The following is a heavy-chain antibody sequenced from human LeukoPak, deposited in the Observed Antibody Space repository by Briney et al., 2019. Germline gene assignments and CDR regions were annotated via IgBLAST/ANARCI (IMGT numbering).Heavy chain of an antibody. V-gene: IGHV1-46*01. J-gene: IGHJ4*02. CDR2: INPSGGST. CDR1: GYTFTSHY. Sequence: ASVKVSCKASGYTFTSHYMHWVRQAPGQGLEWMGIINPSGGSTSYAQKFQGRVTMTRDTSTSTVYMELSSLRSEDTAVYYCATHKDTAMVQYYFDYWGQGTLVTVSS. D-gene: IGHD5-18*01. CDR3: ATHKDTAMVQYYFDY.